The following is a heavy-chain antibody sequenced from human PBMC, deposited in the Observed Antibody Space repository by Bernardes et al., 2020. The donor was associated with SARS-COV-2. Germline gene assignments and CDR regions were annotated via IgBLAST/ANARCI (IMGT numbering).Heavy chain of an antibody. D-gene: IGHD6-13*01. J-gene: IGHJ6*02. CDR3: SRDRGAGSSWYNYYYYYGMDV. CDR1: GYTFTSYG. CDR2: ISAYKGNT. V-gene: IGHV1-18*01. Sequence: AQEEVGCKASGYTFTSYGISGVRQAPGQGREWMGWISAYKGNTNYAQKLQGRVTITTDTSTRTAYIELGSLGSDDTAVYYCSRDRGAGSSWYNYYYYYGMDVWGQGTTVTVSS.